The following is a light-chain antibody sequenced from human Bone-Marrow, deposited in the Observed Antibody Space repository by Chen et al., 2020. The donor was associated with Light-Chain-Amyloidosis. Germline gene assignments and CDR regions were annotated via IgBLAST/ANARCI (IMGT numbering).Light chain of an antibody. Sequence: EIVLTQSPGTLSLSQGERATLSCRASQSVSSSYLAWYQQKPGQAPRLLLYAASSRATGIPDRFSGSESVTDFTLTISRLETEDFAVYYCQQYGSSPRFTFGPGTKVDIK. CDR3: QQYGSSPRFT. CDR2: AAS. J-gene: IGKJ3*01. CDR1: QSVSSSY. V-gene: IGKV3-20*01.